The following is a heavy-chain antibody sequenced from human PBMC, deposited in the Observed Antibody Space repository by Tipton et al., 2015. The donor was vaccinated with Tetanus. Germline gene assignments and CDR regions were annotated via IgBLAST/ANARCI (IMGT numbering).Heavy chain of an antibody. CDR3: ARARGYQLPYYYYGMDV. Sequence: TLSLTCTVSGGSVSSGSYYWSWIRQPPGKGLEWIGYIYYSGSTNYNPSLKSRVTISVDTSKNQFSLKLSSVTAADTAVYYCARARGYQLPYYYYGMDVWGQGTTVTVSS. D-gene: IGHD2-2*01. CDR1: GGSVSSGSYY. CDR2: IYYSGST. V-gene: IGHV4-61*01. J-gene: IGHJ6*02.